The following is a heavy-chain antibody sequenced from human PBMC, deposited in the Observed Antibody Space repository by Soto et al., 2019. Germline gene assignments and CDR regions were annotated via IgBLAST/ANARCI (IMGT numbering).Heavy chain of an antibody. D-gene: IGHD2-15*01. J-gene: IGHJ4*02. CDR2: ISVYNGNT. Sequence: QVQLVQSGGEVKKPGASVKVSCKTSGYTFNSYGMSWVRQAPGQGLEWMGWISVYNGNTIYAEKFQGRVTLTTDTAPSTAHMELGGLRYDDRAGLFCARDLRGRVQGGWDSWGQGTLVTVSS. CDR3: ARDLRGRVQGGWDS. CDR1: GYTFNSYG. V-gene: IGHV1-18*01.